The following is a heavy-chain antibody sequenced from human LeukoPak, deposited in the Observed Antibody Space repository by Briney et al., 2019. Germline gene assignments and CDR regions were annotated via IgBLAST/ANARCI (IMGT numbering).Heavy chain of an antibody. CDR2: VSSDRGKK. Sequence: GGSLRLSCEASGFTFSSYGMHWVRQAPGKGLEWVAVVSSDRGKKEYADSVRGRFTISRDNAKNTLYLQMNSLSVEDMAVYYCARDPGPAMVRVRAGYYFDYWGQGTLVTVSS. D-gene: IGHD3-10*01. CDR1: GFTFSSYG. J-gene: IGHJ4*02. CDR3: ARDPGPAMVRVRAGYYFDY. V-gene: IGHV3-30*03.